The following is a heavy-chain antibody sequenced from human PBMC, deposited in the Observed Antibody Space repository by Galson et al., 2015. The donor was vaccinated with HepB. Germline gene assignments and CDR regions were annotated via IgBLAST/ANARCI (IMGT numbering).Heavy chain of an antibody. D-gene: IGHD2-15*01. CDR2: ISWKSGSR. Sequence: SLRLSCAASGLTFDDYVMHWVRQAPGKGLEWVSGISWKSGSRNYADSVKGRFTISRDNAKNSLYLQMNSLRVEDTALYYCVKEAATQLLLTGDAFDVWGQGTMVTVSS. J-gene: IGHJ3*01. CDR3: VKEAATQLLLTGDAFDV. CDR1: GLTFDDYV. V-gene: IGHV3-9*01.